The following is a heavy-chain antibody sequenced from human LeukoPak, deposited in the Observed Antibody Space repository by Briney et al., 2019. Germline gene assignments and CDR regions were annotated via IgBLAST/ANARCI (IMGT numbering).Heavy chain of an antibody. J-gene: IGHJ4*02. CDR2: IYYSGST. V-gene: IGHV4-31*03. CDR1: GGSISSGGYY. D-gene: IGHD3-22*01. Sequence: SETLSLTCTVSGGSISSGGYYWSWIRQHPGKGLEWIGYIYYSGSTYYNPSLKSRVTISVDTSKNQSSLKLSSVTAADTAVYYCARAFFGDSSGYYYFDYWGQGTLVTVSS. CDR3: ARAFFGDSSGYYYFDY.